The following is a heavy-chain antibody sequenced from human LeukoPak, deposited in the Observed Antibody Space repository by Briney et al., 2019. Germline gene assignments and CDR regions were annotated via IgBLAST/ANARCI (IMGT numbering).Heavy chain of an antibody. Sequence: ASVKVSCKVSGYTLTELSMHWVRQAPGKGLEWMGGFDPEDGETIYAQKFQGRVTMTEDTSTDTAYMELSSLRSEDTAVYYCATDLESSGSYREVHYWGQGTLVTVSS. CDR1: GYTLTELS. V-gene: IGHV1-24*01. J-gene: IGHJ4*02. CDR3: ATDLESSGSYREVHY. D-gene: IGHD1-26*01. CDR2: FDPEDGET.